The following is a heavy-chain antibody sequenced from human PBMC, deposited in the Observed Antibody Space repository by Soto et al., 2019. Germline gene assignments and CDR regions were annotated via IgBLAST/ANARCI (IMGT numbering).Heavy chain of an antibody. D-gene: IGHD6-13*01. CDR2: MNPNSGNT. Sequence: QVQLVQSGAEVKKPGASVKVSCKASGYTFTSYDINWVRQATGQGLEWMGWMNPNSGNTGYAQKFQGRVTMTRNTSISTAYMELSSLRSEDTAVYYCERAHRRGGSSWFPFAYWGQGTLVTVSS. V-gene: IGHV1-8*01. CDR1: GYTFTSYD. CDR3: ERAHRRGGSSWFPFAY. J-gene: IGHJ4*02.